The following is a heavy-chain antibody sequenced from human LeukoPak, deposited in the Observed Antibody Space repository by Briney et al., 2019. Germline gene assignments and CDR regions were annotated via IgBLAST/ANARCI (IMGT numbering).Heavy chain of an antibody. D-gene: IGHD1-26*01. J-gene: IGHJ5*02. CDR1: ADVITSNNW. Sequence: PSETLSLTCTVSADVITSNNWWSWVRPSPGKGLEWIGEIFHSGTTRYKASLESRVTMLLDKSKNQFSLRLNSVTAADTAVYFCARLRLSGGSFSVGWFDPWGQGIQVTVSS. V-gene: IGHV4-4*02. CDR3: ARLRLSGGSFSVGWFDP. CDR2: IFHSGTT.